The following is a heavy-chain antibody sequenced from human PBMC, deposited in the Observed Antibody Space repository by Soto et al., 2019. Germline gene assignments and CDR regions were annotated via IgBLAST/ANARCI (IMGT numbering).Heavy chain of an antibody. Sequence: SETLSLTCTVSGGSVSSGSYYWSWVRQPPGKGLEWIGYIYYSGSTNYNPSLKSRVTISVDTSKNQFSLKLSSVTAADTAVYYCARDLLAAAGSFMDYYGMDVWGQGTTVTVSS. J-gene: IGHJ6*02. CDR3: ARDLLAAAGSFMDYYGMDV. CDR2: IYYSGST. D-gene: IGHD6-13*01. CDR1: GGSVSSGSYY. V-gene: IGHV4-61*01.